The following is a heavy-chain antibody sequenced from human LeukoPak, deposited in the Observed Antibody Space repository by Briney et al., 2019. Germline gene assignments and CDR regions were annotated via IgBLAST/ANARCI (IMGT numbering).Heavy chain of an antibody. Sequence: ASGKVSCKASGYTFTGYYMHWVRQAPGQGLEWMGWINPNSGGTNYAQKFQGRVTMTRDTSISTAYMELSRLRSDDTAVYYCARGRAAAAPYWFDPWGQGTLVTVSP. D-gene: IGHD6-13*01. CDR1: GYTFTGYY. CDR3: ARGRAAAAPYWFDP. J-gene: IGHJ5*02. CDR2: INPNSGGT. V-gene: IGHV1-2*02.